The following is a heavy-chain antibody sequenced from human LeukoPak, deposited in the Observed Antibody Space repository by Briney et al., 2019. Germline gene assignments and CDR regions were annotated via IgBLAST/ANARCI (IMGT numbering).Heavy chain of an antibody. CDR1: GFTFSSYG. CDR2: ISGSGGTT. J-gene: IGHJ2*01. D-gene: IGHD3-22*01. Sequence: GGSLRLSCAASGFTFSSYGMSWVRQAPGKGLEWVSVISGSGGTTYYADSVRGRFTISRDNSKNTLYLQMNSLRAEVTAVYCCARGGGYYDSSAPGYWYFDLWGRGTLVIVSS. CDR3: ARGGGYYDSSAPGYWYFDL. V-gene: IGHV3-23*01.